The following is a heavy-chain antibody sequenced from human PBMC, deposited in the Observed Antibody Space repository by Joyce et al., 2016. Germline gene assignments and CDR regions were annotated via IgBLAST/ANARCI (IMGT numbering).Heavy chain of an antibody. CDR2: SSSYNGNT. D-gene: IGHD1-20*01. CDR3: ARDPRLLITSVMTNDGFDI. J-gene: IGHJ3*02. V-gene: IGHV1-18*01. Sequence: QVELVQSGGEVKKPGASVKVSCKASGYTFTRYGISWVRQAPGQGLEWMGWSSSYNGNTHYAEKVQGRVTMTTDTVTSTAYMELRSLREDDTAVYFCARDPRLLITSVMTNDGFDIWGQGTAVIVSS. CDR1: GYTFTRYG.